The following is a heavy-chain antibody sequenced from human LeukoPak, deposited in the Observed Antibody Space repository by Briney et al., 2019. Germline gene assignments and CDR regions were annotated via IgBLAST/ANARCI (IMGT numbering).Heavy chain of an antibody. CDR1: GGSISSGGYY. CDR2: IYYSGST. D-gene: IGHD1-26*01. V-gene: IGHV4-31*03. CDR3: ARDPVGATPSPY. J-gene: IGHJ4*02. Sequence: KPSETLSLTCTVSGGSISSGGYYWSWIRQHPGKGLEWIVYIYYSGSTYYNPSLKSRFTISVDTSKNQFSLKLSSVTAADTAVYYCARDPVGATPSPYWGQGTLVTVSS.